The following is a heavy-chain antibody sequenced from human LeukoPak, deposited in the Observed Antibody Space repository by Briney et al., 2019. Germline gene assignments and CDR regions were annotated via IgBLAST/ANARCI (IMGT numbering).Heavy chain of an antibody. CDR1: GGSISSYY. V-gene: IGHV4-4*07. J-gene: IGHJ6*03. CDR2: IYTSGST. CDR3: ARDLGVYGEIPYGGYYYYMDV. Sequence: SETLSLTCTVSGGSISSYYWSWIRQPAGKGLEWIGRIYTSGSTNYNPSLKSRVTMSVDTSKNQFSLKLSSVTAADTAVYYCARDLGVYGEIPYGGYYYYMDVWGKGTTVTISS. D-gene: IGHD4-17*01.